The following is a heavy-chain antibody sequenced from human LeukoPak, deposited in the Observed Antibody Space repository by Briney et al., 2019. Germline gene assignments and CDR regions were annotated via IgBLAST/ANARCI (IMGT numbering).Heavy chain of an antibody. D-gene: IGHD5-12*01. CDR3: ARGFSHQEVDFDY. Sequence: GGSLRLSCAASGFTFSSYDMHWVRQATGKGLEWASAIGTAGDTYYPGSVKGRFTISRENAKNSLYLQMNSLRAEDTAVYYCARGFSHQEVDFDYWGQGTLVTVSS. J-gene: IGHJ4*02. V-gene: IGHV3-13*01. CDR2: IGTAGDT. CDR1: GFTFSSYD.